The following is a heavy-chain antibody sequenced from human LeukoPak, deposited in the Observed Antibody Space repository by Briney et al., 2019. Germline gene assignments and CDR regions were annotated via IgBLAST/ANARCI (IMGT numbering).Heavy chain of an antibody. CDR1: GGSISSSSYY. V-gene: IGHV4-39*07. CDR2: IYYSGST. Sequence: PSETLSLTCTVSGGSISSSSYYWGWIRQPPGKGLEWIGSIYYSGSTYYNPSLKSRVTISVDTSKNQFSLKLSSVTAADTAVYYCAGGGGYYDFWSGYPNWFDPWGQGTLVTVSS. CDR3: AGGGGYYDFWSGYPNWFDP. D-gene: IGHD3-3*01. J-gene: IGHJ5*02.